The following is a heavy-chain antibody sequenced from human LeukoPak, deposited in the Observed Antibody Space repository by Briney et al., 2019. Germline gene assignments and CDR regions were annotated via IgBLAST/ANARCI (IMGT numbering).Heavy chain of an antibody. CDR2: INPNSGGT. CDR3: ARDSGDTAMVAV. CDR1: GYTFTDYY. Sequence: GASVKVSCKASGYTFTDYYMHWVRQAPGQGLEWMGWINPNSGGTNYAQKFQGRVTMTRDTSISTAYMELSRLRSDDTAVYYCARDSGDTAMVAVWGQGTLVTVSS. D-gene: IGHD5-18*01. J-gene: IGHJ4*01. V-gene: IGHV1-2*02.